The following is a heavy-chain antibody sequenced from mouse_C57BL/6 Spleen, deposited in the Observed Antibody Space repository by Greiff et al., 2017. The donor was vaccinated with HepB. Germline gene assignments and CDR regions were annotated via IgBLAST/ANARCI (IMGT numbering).Heavy chain of an antibody. J-gene: IGHJ2*01. V-gene: IGHV1-50*01. CDR2: IDPSDSYT. CDR3: ARGRLRDY. CDR1: GYTFTGYW. Sequence: QVQLKQPGAELVKPGASVKLSCKASGYTFTGYWMQWVKQRPGQGLEWIGEIDPSDSYTNYNQKFKGKATLTVDTSSSTAYMQLSSLTSEDSAVYYCARGRLRDYWGQGTTLTVSS. D-gene: IGHD2-4*01.